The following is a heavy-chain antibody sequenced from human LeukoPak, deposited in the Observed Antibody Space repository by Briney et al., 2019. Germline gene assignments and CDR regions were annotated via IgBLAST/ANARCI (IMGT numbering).Heavy chain of an antibody. CDR3: ARDSSGYALSFDY. CDR1: GGSISSYY. Sequence: PSETLSLTCTVSGGSISSYYWSWIRQPPGKGLEWIGYIYYSGSTNYNPSLKSRVTISVDTSKNQFSLKLSSVTAADTAVYYCARDSSGYALSFDYWGQGTLVTVSS. CDR2: IYYSGST. D-gene: IGHD3-22*01. J-gene: IGHJ4*02. V-gene: IGHV4-59*01.